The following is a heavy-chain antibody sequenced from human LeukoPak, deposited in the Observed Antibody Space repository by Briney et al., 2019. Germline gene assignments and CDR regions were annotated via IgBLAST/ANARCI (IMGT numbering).Heavy chain of an antibody. CDR3: AGTYYDFWSGPLSLGY. V-gene: IGHV4-4*02. D-gene: IGHD3-3*01. CDR1: GGSISSSNW. Sequence: SGTLSLTCAVSGGSISSSNWWSWVRQTPGKGLEWIGEIYHSGSANYNPSLKSRVTISVDKSKNQFSLKLSSVTAADTAVYYCAGTYYDFWSGPLSLGYWGQGTLVTVSS. CDR2: IYHSGSA. J-gene: IGHJ4*02.